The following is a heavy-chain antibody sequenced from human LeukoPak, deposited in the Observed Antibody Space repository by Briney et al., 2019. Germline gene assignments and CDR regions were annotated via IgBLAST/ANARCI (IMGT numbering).Heavy chain of an antibody. J-gene: IGHJ4*02. V-gene: IGHV3-74*01. CDR3: ARESIEGATIDY. D-gene: IGHD1-26*01. Sequence: PGGSLRLSCEASVFSSINYCMLCVSQTPGKGPVWVSRINTDVGSTNYADSVKGRFTISRDNAKNTLYLQMNSLRAEDTAVYYCARESIEGATIDYWGQGTLVTVSS. CDR2: INTDVGST. CDR1: VFSSINYC.